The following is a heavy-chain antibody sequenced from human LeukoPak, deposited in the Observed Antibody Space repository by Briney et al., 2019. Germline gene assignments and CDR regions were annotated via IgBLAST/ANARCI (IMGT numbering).Heavy chain of an antibody. CDR1: GFTVTNYY. D-gene: IGHD3-3*02. CDR3: ARVGDHFHWNLDL. J-gene: IGHJ2*01. Sequence: PGGSLRLSCAASGFTVTNYYMNWVRQAPGKGLEWVSIIYSGATTYYADSVKGRFTISRDTPKNTVSLQMNSLRAEDTAVYFCARVGDHFHWNLDLWGRGTLVTVSS. CDR2: IYSGATT. V-gene: IGHV3-53*01.